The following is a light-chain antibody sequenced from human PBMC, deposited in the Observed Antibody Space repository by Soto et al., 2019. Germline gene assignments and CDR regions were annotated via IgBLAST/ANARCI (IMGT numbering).Light chain of an antibody. CDR3: QQYGSSPIT. CDR2: DAS. Sequence: EIVLTQSPATLSFSPGERATLSCGASADVSSSYVAWYQQKSGLAPRLLIHDASSRATGITDRFSGSKSGTDFTLAIRRLEPEYAGVYYCQQYGSSPITFGQGTRLEIK. CDR1: ADVSSSY. J-gene: IGKJ5*01. V-gene: IGKV3D-20*01.